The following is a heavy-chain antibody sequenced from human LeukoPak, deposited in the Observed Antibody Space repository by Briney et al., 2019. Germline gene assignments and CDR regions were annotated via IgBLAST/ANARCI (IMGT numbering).Heavy chain of an antibody. CDR3: VREGAYCSGASCYFDY. D-gene: IGHD2-15*01. V-gene: IGHV3-48*03. J-gene: IGHJ4*02. Sequence: PGGSLRLSCAASGFTFSSYAMHWVRQAPGKGLEWVSYITSSGRTIYYANSVKGRFTISRDNAKNSLYLQMSSLRAEDTAVYYCVREGAYCSGASCYFDYWGQGTLVTVSS. CDR2: ITSSGRTI. CDR1: GFTFSSYA.